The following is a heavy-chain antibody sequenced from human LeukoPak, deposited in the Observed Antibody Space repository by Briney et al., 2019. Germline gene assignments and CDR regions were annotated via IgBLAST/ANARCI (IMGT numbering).Heavy chain of an antibody. CDR1: GFTFSSYS. CDR2: ISSSSSTI. Sequence: GGSLRLSCAASGFTFSSYSMNWVRQAPGKGREGVSYISSSSSTIYYADSVKGRFTISRDNAKNSLYLQMNSLRAEDTAVYYCARDPRGKGYYYGMDVWGQGTTVTVSS. D-gene: IGHD4-23*01. J-gene: IGHJ6*02. CDR3: ARDPRGKGYYYGMDV. V-gene: IGHV3-48*04.